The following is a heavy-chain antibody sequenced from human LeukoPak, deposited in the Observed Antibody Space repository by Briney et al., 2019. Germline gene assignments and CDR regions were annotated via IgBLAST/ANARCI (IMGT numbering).Heavy chain of an antibody. V-gene: IGHV3-23*01. CDR2: ISGSGGST. CDR3: AKDLYSSSWYLYFQH. D-gene: IGHD6-13*01. Sequence: GGSLRLSCAASGFTFSSYAMSWVRQAPGKGLEWVSAISGSGGSTYYADSVKGRFAISRDNSKNTLYLQMNSLRAEDTAVYYCAKDLYSSSWYLYFQHWGQGTLVTVSS. J-gene: IGHJ1*01. CDR1: GFTFSSYA.